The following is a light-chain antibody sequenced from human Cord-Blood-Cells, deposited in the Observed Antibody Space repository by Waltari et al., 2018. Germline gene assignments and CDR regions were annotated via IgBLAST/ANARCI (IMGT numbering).Light chain of an antibody. CDR3: QQSYSTPWT. J-gene: IGKJ1*01. CDR2: AAS. CDR1: QSISSY. Sequence: DIQMTQSPSYLSASVGDRVTITCRASQSISSYLNWYQQKPAKAPKLLIYAASRLQSGVPSRFSGSGSGTDFTLTISRLQPEDFATYYCQQSYSTPWTFGQGTKVEIK. V-gene: IGKV1-39*01.